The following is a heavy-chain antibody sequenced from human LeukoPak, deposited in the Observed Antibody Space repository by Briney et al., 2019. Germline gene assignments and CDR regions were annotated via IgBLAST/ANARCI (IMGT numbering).Heavy chain of an antibody. CDR2: INPNSGGT. J-gene: IGHJ4*02. D-gene: IGHD1-26*01. CDR3: ARTRKRSYEADY. Sequence: GASVKVSCKASGYTFTGYYMHWVRQAPGQGLEWVGWINPNSGGTNYAQKFQGRVTMTRDTSISTAYMELSRLRSDDTAVYYCARTRKRSYEADYWGQGTLVTVSS. V-gene: IGHV1-2*02. CDR1: GYTFTGYY.